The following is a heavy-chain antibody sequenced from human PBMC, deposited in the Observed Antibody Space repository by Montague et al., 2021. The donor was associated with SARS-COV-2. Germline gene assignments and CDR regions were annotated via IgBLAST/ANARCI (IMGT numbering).Heavy chain of an antibody. CDR1: GGSVSSGSYY. Sequence: SETLSPTCTVSGGSVSSGSYYWSWIRQPPGKGLEWIGYIYYSGSTNYXPSLKSRVTISVDTSKNQFSLKLSSVTAADTAVYYCARDPWHITIFGVVTRYGMDVWGQGTTVTVSS. CDR2: IYYSGST. V-gene: IGHV4-61*01. J-gene: IGHJ6*02. D-gene: IGHD3-3*01. CDR3: ARDPWHITIFGVVTRYGMDV.